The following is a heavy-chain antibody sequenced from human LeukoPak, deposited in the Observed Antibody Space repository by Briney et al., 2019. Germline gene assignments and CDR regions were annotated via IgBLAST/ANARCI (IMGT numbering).Heavy chain of an antibody. V-gene: IGHV3-13*01. CDR2: IGAAGDT. CDR3: ARGHMLTGYYNFARFDP. D-gene: IGHD3-9*01. J-gene: IGHJ5*02. CDR1: GFTFSSYD. Sequence: GGSLRLSCAASGFTFSSYDMHWVRQPTGKGLEWVSAIGAAGDTYYSHSVQGRFTISRENAKNSLYLHMNSLSAGDTAVYFCARGHMLTGYYNFARFDPWGQGTLVTVSS.